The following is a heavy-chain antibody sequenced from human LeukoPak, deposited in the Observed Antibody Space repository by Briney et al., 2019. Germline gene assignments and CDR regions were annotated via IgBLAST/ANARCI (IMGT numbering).Heavy chain of an antibody. CDR1: GFTFSSYA. D-gene: IGHD5-18*01. Sequence: GGSLRLSCAASGFTFSSYAMSWVRQAPGKGLEWISAISGSGGSTYYADSLKGRFTISRDNSKNTLYLQMNSLRAEDTAVYYCAKDRAWIQLWLFQHWGQGTLVTVSS. CDR2: ISGSGGST. CDR3: AKDRAWIQLWLFQH. V-gene: IGHV3-23*01. J-gene: IGHJ1*01.